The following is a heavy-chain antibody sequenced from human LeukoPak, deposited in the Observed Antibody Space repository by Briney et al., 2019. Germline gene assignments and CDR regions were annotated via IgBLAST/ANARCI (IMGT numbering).Heavy chain of an antibody. CDR1: GGSISSYY. CDR2: IYYSGST. V-gene: IGHV4-59*01. D-gene: IGHD3-22*01. CDR3: AGMIDFDRSGFDF. Sequence: PSETLSLTCTVSGGSISSYYWSWIRQPPGKGLEWIGYIYYSGSTKYNPSLRSRVTISVDTSKNRFSLKLSSVTAADTAVYYCAGMIDFDRSGFDFWGQGTLVTVSS. J-gene: IGHJ4*02.